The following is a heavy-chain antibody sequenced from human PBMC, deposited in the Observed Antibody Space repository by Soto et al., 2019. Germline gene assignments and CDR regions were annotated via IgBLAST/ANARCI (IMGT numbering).Heavy chain of an antibody. V-gene: IGHV3-30*18. CDR2: ISYDGSNK. J-gene: IGHJ6*02. Sequence: QVQLVESGGGVVQPGRSLRLSCAASGFTFSSYGMHWVRQAPGKGPEWVAVISYDGSNKYYADSVKGRFTISRDNSKNTLYLQMNSLRAEDTAVYYCAKDGVPTANYYYYGMDVWGQGTTVTVSS. CDR1: GFTFSSYG. D-gene: IGHD3-16*01. CDR3: AKDGVPTANYYYYGMDV.